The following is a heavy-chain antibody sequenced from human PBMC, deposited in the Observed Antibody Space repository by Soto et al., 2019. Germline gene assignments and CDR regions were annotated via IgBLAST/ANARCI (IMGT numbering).Heavy chain of an antibody. Sequence: QVQLVQSGGEVKKPGASVKVSCKTSGYSFTTYGISWVRQAPGQGLEWMGWISGCNGNTHYAQKFQGRVSMTTDTSTSTVYMELRSLRSDDTAVYYCAREGPAPYYYYGMDVWGQGTTVTVSS. CDR1: GYSFTTYG. CDR3: AREGPAPYYYYGMDV. J-gene: IGHJ6*02. V-gene: IGHV1-18*01. CDR2: ISGCNGNT.